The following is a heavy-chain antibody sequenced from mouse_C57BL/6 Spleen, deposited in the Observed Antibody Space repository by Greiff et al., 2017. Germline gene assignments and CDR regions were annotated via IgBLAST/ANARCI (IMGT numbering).Heavy chain of an antibody. Sequence: VQLQQSGAELVKPGASVKISCKASGYAFSSYWMNWVKQRPGTGLEWIGQIYPGDGDTNYNGKFKGKATLTADKSSSTAYMQLISLTSEDSAVYFCARNYGSSYRVGYAMDDWGQGTSVTVSS. J-gene: IGHJ4*01. CDR1: GYAFSSYW. D-gene: IGHD1-1*01. CDR3: ARNYGSSYRVGYAMDD. V-gene: IGHV1-80*01. CDR2: IYPGDGDT.